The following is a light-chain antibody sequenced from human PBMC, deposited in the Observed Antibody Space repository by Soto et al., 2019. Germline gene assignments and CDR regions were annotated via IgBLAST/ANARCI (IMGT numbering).Light chain of an antibody. J-gene: IGLJ2*01. CDR3: SSYTTSYTQV. V-gene: IGLV2-14*01. CDR2: EVS. Sequence: QSALTQPASVSGSPGQSITISCTGTSSDVGGYNYVSWYQHHPGKVPKLMIYEVSNRPLGISNRFSGSKSGNTASLTISGLQSGDEADYYCSSYTTSYTQVFGGGTKLTVL. CDR1: SSDVGGYNY.